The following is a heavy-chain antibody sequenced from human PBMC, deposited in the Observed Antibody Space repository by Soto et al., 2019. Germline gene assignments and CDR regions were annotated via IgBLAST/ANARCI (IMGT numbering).Heavy chain of an antibody. CDR3: ARDPKTSGGQHWAFSYFDS. D-gene: IGHD7-27*01. V-gene: IGHV3-30-3*01. J-gene: IGHJ4*02. Sequence: QVQLVESGGGVVQPGRSLRLSCAASGFSFSISPMHWVRQAPGKGPEWVALISYDGTNKFYADSVKGRFTISRDNSKSTLYLQVDSLRPEDVAVYYCARDPKTSGGQHWAFSYFDSWGQGTLVTVSS. CDR2: ISYDGTNK. CDR1: GFSFSISP.